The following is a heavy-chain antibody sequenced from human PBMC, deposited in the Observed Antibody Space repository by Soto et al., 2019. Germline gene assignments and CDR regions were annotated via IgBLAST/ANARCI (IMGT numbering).Heavy chain of an antibody. D-gene: IGHD5-12*01. V-gene: IGHV3-48*02. CDR3: AREWMSLKNWFDP. CDR2: ISTSSSTI. Sequence: GGSLRLSCAASGVTFSSYGMHWVRQAPGKGLEWVSYISTSSSTIYSADSVKGRFTISRDNAENSLYLQMNSLRDEDTAVYYCAREWMSLKNWFDPWGQGTLVTVS. J-gene: IGHJ5*02. CDR1: GVTFSSYG.